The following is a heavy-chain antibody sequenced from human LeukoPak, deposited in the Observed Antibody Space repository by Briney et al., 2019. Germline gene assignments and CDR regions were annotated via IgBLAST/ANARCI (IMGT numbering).Heavy chain of an antibody. V-gene: IGHV3-23*01. D-gene: IGHD4-17*01. CDR3: AKDTDYGDYGGVLDY. J-gene: IGHJ4*02. CDR1: GFTFSSYA. Sequence: PGRSLRLFCAASGFTFSSYAMSWVRQATGKGLEWVSAISGSGGSTYYADSVKGRFTISRDNSKNTLYLQMNSLRAEDTAVYYCAKDTDYGDYGGVLDYWGQGTLVTVSS. CDR2: ISGSGGST.